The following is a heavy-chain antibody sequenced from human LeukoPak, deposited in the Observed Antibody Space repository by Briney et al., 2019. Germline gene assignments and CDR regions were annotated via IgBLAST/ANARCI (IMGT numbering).Heavy chain of an antibody. D-gene: IGHD1-26*01. CDR2: SNAGNGNT. J-gene: IGHJ6*03. Sequence: ASVKVSCKASGYTFTSYAMHWVRQAPGQRLEWMGWSNAGNGNTKYSQEFQGRVTITRDTSASTAYMELSSLRSEDTAVYYCARVAQVGATRVYYYYYMDVWGKGTTVTVSS. CDR1: GYTFTSYA. V-gene: IGHV1-3*01. CDR3: ARVAQVGATRVYYYYYMDV.